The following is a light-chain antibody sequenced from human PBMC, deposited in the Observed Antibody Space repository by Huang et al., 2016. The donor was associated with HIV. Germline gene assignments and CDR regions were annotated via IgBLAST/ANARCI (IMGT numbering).Light chain of an antibody. CDR3: QQYNTFWT. J-gene: IGKJ1*01. V-gene: IGKV1-5*03. CDR1: HSVSNW. CDR2: KSA. Sequence: DIQMTQSPSILSASVGDRVTITCRASHSVSNWVAWYQQKPGQPPKRLIYKSATLESGVPSRFSGSGSGTEFTLTISSLQPDDYATYYCQQYNTFWTFGQGTKV.